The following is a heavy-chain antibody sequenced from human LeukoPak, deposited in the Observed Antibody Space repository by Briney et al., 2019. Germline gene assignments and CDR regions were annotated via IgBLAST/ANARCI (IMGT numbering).Heavy chain of an antibody. D-gene: IGHD6-13*01. J-gene: IGHJ5*02. CDR2: ISSSSSYI. Sequence: GGALRLSCAASGFTFSSYSMNWVRQAPGKWLEWVSSISSSSSYIYYADSVKGRFTISRENAKNSLYLQMNSLRAEDTAVYYCARGQSTAGSSSWYVGNWFDTWGQGTLVTVSS. CDR3: ARGQSTAGSSSWYVGNWFDT. V-gene: IGHV3-21*01. CDR1: GFTFSSYS.